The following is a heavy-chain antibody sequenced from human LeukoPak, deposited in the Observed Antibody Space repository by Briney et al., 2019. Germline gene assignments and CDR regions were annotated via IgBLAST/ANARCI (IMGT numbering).Heavy chain of an antibody. Sequence: ASVKVSCKASGGTFSSSSISWVRQAPGQGLEWMGGIIPIFGTANYAQKFQGRVTITADESTRTAYMKLSSLRSEDTAVYYCARGVYYDRGYYFDYWGQGTLVTVSS. J-gene: IGHJ4*02. CDR3: ARGVYYDRGYYFDY. CDR2: IIPIFGTA. D-gene: IGHD3-22*01. V-gene: IGHV1-69*13. CDR1: GGTFSSSS.